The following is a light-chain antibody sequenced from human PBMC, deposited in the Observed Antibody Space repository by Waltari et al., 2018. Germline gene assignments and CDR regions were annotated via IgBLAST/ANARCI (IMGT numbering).Light chain of an antibody. CDR3: ATWDYSLHAL. V-gene: IGLV1-44*01. CDR2: SND. Sequence: QSVLTQPPSASGTPGQTVTISCSGSSSNIGSNAVNWYQQLPGTAPKLLIYSNDQRPSGVPDRFSGSKSGTSASLAISGLQSDDEANYYCATWDYSLHALFGGGTKLTVL. J-gene: IGLJ2*01. CDR1: SSNIGSNA.